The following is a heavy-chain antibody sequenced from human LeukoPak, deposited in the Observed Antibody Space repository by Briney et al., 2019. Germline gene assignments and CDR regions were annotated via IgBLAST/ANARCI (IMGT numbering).Heavy chain of an antibody. Sequence: ASVKASCKASGYTFTGYYMHWVRQAPGQGLEWMGWINPNSGGTNYAQKFQGRVTMTRDTSISTAYMELSRLRSDDTAVYYCARDHPHCSGGSCYSNLNWFDPWGQGNLVTVSS. CDR3: ARDHPHCSGGSCYSNLNWFDP. V-gene: IGHV1-2*02. CDR1: GYTFTGYY. CDR2: INPNSGGT. J-gene: IGHJ5*02. D-gene: IGHD2-15*01.